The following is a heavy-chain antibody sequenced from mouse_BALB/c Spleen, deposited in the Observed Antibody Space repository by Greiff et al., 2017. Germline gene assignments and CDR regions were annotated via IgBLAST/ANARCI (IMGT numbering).Heavy chain of an antibody. D-gene: IGHD2-3*01. CDR1: GYTFTSYW. Sequence: QVQLQQSGAELARPGASVKLSCKASGYTFTSYWMQWVKQRPGKGLEWIGAIYPGDGDTRYTQKFKGKATLTADKSSSTAYMQLSSLASEDSAVYYCSRFDGYYLFAYWGQGTLVTVSA. V-gene: IGHV1-87*01. CDR3: SRFDGYYLFAY. J-gene: IGHJ3*01. CDR2: IYPGDGDT.